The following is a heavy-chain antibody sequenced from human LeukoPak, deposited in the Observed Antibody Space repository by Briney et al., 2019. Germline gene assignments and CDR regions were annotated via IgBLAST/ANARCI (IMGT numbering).Heavy chain of an antibody. J-gene: IGHJ4*02. D-gene: IGHD3-22*01. CDR3: ARHGPYDSRGYYYFLAGYYFDY. CDR2: INHSGST. CDR1: GGSLSGYY. V-gene: IGHV4-34*01. Sequence: PSETLSLTCAVYGGSLSGYYWSWIRQPPGKGLEWIGEINHSGSTNYNPSLKSRVTISVDTSKNQFSLKLSSVTAADTAVYYCARHGPYDSRGYYYFLAGYYFDYWGQGTLVTVSS.